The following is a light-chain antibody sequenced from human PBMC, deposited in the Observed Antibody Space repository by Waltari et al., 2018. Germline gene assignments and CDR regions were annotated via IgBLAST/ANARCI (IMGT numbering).Light chain of an antibody. Sequence: EIVLTQSPGTLSLSPGERATLSCRASQSVSSSYLAWYQQKPGQAPRLLIYGASNRATGIPDRCSGGGSGIDFTLTISRLEPEDFTVYYCQQYGSSPPYTFGQGTKLEIK. J-gene: IGKJ2*01. V-gene: IGKV3-20*01. CDR2: GAS. CDR1: QSVSSSY. CDR3: QQYGSSPPYT.